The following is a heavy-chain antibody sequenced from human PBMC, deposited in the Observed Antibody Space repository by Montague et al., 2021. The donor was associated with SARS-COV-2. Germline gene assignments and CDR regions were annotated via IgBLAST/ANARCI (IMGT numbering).Heavy chain of an antibody. CDR3: ARGARQGYGFRLGSFDY. D-gene: IGHD3-10*01. CDR1: GGSFGGHY. V-gene: IGHV4-34*01. J-gene: IGHJ4*02. Sequence: SETLSLTCAVYGGSFGGHYWNWIRQPPGKGLEWIGEINHSGSTNNNPSLKSRVTMSVDTSKKQFSLKLSSVTAADTAVYYCARGARQGYGFRLGSFDYWGQGTLVTVSS. CDR2: INHSGST.